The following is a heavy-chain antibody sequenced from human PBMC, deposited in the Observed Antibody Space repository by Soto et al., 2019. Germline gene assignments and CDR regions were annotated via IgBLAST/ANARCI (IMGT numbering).Heavy chain of an antibody. CDR2: INSDGSST. Sequence: EVLLVESGGGLVQPGGSLRLSCAASGFTFSSYWMHWVRQAPGKGLVWVSRINSDGSSTSYADSVKGRFTISRDNARNTRYLQMNIRSADDTAVYYCARDEREGRNTIQHWGQGTLVTVSS. J-gene: IGHJ1*01. CDR1: GFTFSSYW. V-gene: IGHV3-74*01. D-gene: IGHD1-26*01. CDR3: ARDEREGRNTIQH.